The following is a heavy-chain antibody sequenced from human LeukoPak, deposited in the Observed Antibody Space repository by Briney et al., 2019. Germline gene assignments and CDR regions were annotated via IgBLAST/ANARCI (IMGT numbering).Heavy chain of an antibody. J-gene: IGHJ4*02. CDR2: IHSDGSWT. CDR1: GFTFSNYW. CDR3: VSFYEAY. V-gene: IGHV3-74*01. D-gene: IGHD2/OR15-2a*01. Sequence: GGSLRLSCAASGFTFSNYWMGWVRQAPGKGLVWVSHIHSDGSWTSYADSVKGRFTISKDNAKNTVYLQMNNLRAEDTAVYYCVSFYEAYWGRGTLVTVSS.